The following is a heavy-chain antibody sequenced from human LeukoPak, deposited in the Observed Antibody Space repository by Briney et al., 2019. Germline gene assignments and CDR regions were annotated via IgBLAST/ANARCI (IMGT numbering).Heavy chain of an antibody. CDR2: INSDGSST. Sequence: GGSLSLSWAASGFTFSSYWMHWVRQAPGKGLVWVSRINSDGSSTSYADSVKGRFTISRDNAKNTLSLQMNSLRADDTAVYYCARGYSGTYRIDYWGQGTLVTVSS. D-gene: IGHD1-26*01. V-gene: IGHV3-74*01. CDR3: ARGYSGTYRIDY. J-gene: IGHJ4*02. CDR1: GFTFSSYW.